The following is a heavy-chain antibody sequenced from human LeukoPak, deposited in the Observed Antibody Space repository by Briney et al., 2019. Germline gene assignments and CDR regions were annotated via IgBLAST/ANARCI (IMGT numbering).Heavy chain of an antibody. CDR2: IDSDGSST. Sequence: PGGSLRLSRAASGFTFSSYWMHWARQAPGKGLVWVSRIDSDGSSTTYADSVKGRFTISRDNAKNTLYLQMNSLRAEDTAVYYCARPPYSSGSFDLWGRGTLVTVSS. V-gene: IGHV3-74*01. CDR1: GFTFSSYW. D-gene: IGHD6-19*01. J-gene: IGHJ2*01. CDR3: ARPPYSSGSFDL.